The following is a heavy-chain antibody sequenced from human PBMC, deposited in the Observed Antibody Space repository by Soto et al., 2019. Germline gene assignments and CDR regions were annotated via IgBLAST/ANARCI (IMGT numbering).Heavy chain of an antibody. CDR3: TTGRYDFWSGYYTGYFDY. J-gene: IGHJ4*02. CDR1: GFTFSNAW. Sequence: EVQLVESGGGLVKPGGSLRLSCAASGFTFSNAWMNWVRQAPGKGLEWVGRIKRKTDGGTTDYAAPVKGRFTISRDDLKNTLYLQMNSLKTEDTAVYYCTTGRYDFWSGYYTGYFDYWGQGTLVTVSS. V-gene: IGHV3-15*07. D-gene: IGHD3-3*01. CDR2: IKRKTDGGTT.